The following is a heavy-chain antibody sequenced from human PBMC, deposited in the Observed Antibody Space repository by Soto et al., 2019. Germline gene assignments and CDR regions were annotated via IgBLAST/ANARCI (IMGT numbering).Heavy chain of an antibody. CDR3: ASVYDILTSLHY. J-gene: IGHJ4*02. Sequence: GGSLRLSCAASGFTFSSYAMSWVGQAPGKGLEWVSAISDSGSNTYSADSVKGRFTISRDNSKNTLFLQMNSLRAEDTAVYYCASVYDILTSLHYWGQGTLVTVSS. V-gene: IGHV3-23*01. D-gene: IGHD3-9*01. CDR1: GFTFSSYA. CDR2: ISDSGSNT.